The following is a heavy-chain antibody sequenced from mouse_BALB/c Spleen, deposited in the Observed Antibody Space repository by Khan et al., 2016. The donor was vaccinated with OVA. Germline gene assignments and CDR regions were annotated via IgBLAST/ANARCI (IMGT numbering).Heavy chain of an antibody. CDR1: GFTFSTYG. CDR2: VSTGGSYT. Sequence: EVELVESGGDLVKPGGSLKLSCAASGFTFSTYGMSWVRQAPDKRLEWVATVSTGGSYTYYPDSVKGRFTISRDNAKNTLYLQMSDLRSEDTAIFYCTRLAYYYDSEGFAYWGQGTLVTVSA. V-gene: IGHV5-6*01. D-gene: IGHD1-1*01. J-gene: IGHJ3*01. CDR3: TRLAYYYDSEGFAY.